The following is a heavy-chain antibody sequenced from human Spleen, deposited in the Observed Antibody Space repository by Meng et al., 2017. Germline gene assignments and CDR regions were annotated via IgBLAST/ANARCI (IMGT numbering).Heavy chain of an antibody. D-gene: IGHD6-19*01. CDR2: INHSGST. Sequence: QVPLKQGGAGLLTPSVTLSLTCAVYGGSFSGYYWSWIRQPPGKGLEWIGEINHSGSTNYNPSLKSRVTISVDTSKNQFSLKLSSVTAADTAVYYCARGVAVAGLDYWGQGTLVTVSS. CDR1: GGSFSGYY. J-gene: IGHJ4*02. V-gene: IGHV4-34*01. CDR3: ARGVAVAGLDY.